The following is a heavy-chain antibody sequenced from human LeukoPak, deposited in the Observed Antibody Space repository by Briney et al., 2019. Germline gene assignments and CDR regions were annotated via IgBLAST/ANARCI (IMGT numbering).Heavy chain of an antibody. V-gene: IGHV3-74*01. J-gene: IGHJ4*02. D-gene: IGHD3-22*01. CDR1: GFTFSDFW. CDR2: INSGGTVT. Sequence: PGGSLRLSCAASGFTFSDFWMHWVRQAPGKGLVWVSRINSGGTVTNYADSVKGRLTISRDNSKNTLYLQMNSLKTEDTGVYYCTRSTHYYDSSGYFPFDYWGPGTLVTVSS. CDR3: TRSTHYYDSSGYFPFDY.